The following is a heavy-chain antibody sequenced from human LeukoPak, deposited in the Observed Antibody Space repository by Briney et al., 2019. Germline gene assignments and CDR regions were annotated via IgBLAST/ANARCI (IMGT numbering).Heavy chain of an antibody. CDR1: GFTVSSNH. D-gene: IGHD4-23*01. CDR3: AGMTTVASAY. V-gene: IGHV3-21*01. Sequence: PGGSLRLSCAASGFTVSSNHMSWVRQAPGKGLEWVSSISSSSSYIYYADSVKGRFTISRDNAKNSLYLQMNSLRAEDTAVYYCAGMTTVASAYWGQGTLVTVSS. CDR2: ISSSSSYI. J-gene: IGHJ4*02.